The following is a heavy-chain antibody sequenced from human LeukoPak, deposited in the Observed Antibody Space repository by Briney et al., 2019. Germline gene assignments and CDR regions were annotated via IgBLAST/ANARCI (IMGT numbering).Heavy chain of an antibody. CDR3: AKRMTTVTTFDF. J-gene: IGHJ4*02. Sequence: PGGSLRLSCAASGFTFSSYAMNWGRQAPGKGLEWVSVISGRGGGTSYADSVKGGFTISRDNSKNTLYLQMNSLRAEDTAVYYCAKRMTTVTTFDFWGQGTLVTVSS. CDR1: GFTFSSYA. V-gene: IGHV3-23*01. CDR2: ISGRGGGT. D-gene: IGHD4-17*01.